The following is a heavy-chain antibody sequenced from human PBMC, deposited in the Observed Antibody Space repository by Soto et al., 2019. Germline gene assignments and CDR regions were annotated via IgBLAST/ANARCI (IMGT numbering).Heavy chain of an antibody. J-gene: IGHJ4*02. Sequence: QVPLMQSGPEVKKPGASVKVSCKASGYTFHNYGIIWVRQVPGQGLAWMGWISGYNGNTNYAPKIQGRVTVTRDTSTATAYMELRSLRSDDTAIYYCARGSESFDLWGQGTRVTVSS. CDR1: GYTFHNYG. V-gene: IGHV1-18*01. D-gene: IGHD1-26*01. CDR2: ISGYNGNT. CDR3: ARGSESFDL.